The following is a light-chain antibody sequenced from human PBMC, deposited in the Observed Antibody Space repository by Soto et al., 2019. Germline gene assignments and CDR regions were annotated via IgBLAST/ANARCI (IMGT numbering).Light chain of an antibody. Sequence: EIVLTQSPGTLSLSPGARATLSCRASQTVSSSFLAWHQQKRGQAPTFVIYGASNRATGIPDRFSGSGSGTDFTLTISRLEPEDFAVYYCQQYGSSVYTFGQGTRLEIK. J-gene: IGKJ2*01. CDR1: QTVSSSF. CDR3: QQYGSSVYT. V-gene: IGKV3-20*01. CDR2: GAS.